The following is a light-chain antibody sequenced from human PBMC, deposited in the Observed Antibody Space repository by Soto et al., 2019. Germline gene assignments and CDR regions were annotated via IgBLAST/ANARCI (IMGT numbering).Light chain of an antibody. CDR2: GAS. CDR3: HQYGTFPIT. Sequence: ETVMTQSPITLSVPPRERATLSCRASQSVTTNLAWYQQKPGQGPSLLIYGASTRASGIPARFSGSGSGTEFTLTIGSLQSEDVVVYCCHQYGTFPITFGQGTRLE. J-gene: IGKJ5*01. CDR1: QSVTTN. V-gene: IGKV3-15*01.